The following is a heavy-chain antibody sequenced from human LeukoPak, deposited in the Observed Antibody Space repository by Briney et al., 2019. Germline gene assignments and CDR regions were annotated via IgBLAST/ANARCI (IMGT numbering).Heavy chain of an antibody. CDR2: INPNSGDT. V-gene: IGHV1-2*02. CDR3: ARDHGSGSYWAPFDP. CDR1: GYAFTGYY. D-gene: IGHD3-10*01. J-gene: IGHJ5*02. Sequence: SVRVSCKASGYAFTGYYMHWVRQAPGQGLEWMGWINPNSGDTNYVQKFQGRVTMTRDTSISTAYMELSSLTSDDTAVYYCARDHGSGSYWAPFDPWGQGTLVTVSS.